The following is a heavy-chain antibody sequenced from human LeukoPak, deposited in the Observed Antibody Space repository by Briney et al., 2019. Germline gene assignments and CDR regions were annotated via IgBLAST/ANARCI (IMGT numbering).Heavy chain of an antibody. D-gene: IGHD6-13*01. CDR1: GFTFSSYD. Sequence: GGSLRLSCAASGFTFSSYDMHWVRQATGKGLEWVSAIGTAGDTYYPGSVKGRFTISRENAKNSLYLQMNSLSAGDTAVYYCARGQYSSSWSADNYGMDVWGQGTTVTVSS. J-gene: IGHJ6*02. CDR2: IGTAGDT. V-gene: IGHV3-13*01. CDR3: ARGQYSSSWSADNYGMDV.